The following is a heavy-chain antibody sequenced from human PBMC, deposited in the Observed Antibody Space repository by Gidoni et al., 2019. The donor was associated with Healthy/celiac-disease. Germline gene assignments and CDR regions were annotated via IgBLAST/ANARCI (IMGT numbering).Heavy chain of an antibody. V-gene: IGHV1-69*01. D-gene: IGHD2-2*01. Sequence: QLVQSGAEVKKPGSSVKVSCKASGGTFSSYAISWVRQAPGQGLEWMGGIIPIFGTANSAQKFQGRVTITADESTSTAYMELSSLRSEDTAVYYCARGGVGCSSTSCYLYYFDYWGQGTLVTVSS. J-gene: IGHJ4*02. CDR3: ARGGVGCSSTSCYLYYFDY. CDR1: GGTFSSYA. CDR2: IIPIFGTA.